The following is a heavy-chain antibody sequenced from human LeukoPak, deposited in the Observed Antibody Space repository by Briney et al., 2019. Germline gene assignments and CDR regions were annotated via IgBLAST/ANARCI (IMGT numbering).Heavy chain of an antibody. D-gene: IGHD3-22*01. CDR2: ISAYNGKT. CDR1: DYTFTNYG. J-gene: IGHJ4*02. Sequence: ASVKVSCKASDYTFTNYGVSWVRQAPGQGLEWMGWISAYNGKTYYAQKFQGRVTVTTDTSTSTAYMDLRSLRSDDTAVYYCARDASSSGYYSGLFDYWGQGTLVTVSS. V-gene: IGHV1-18*01. CDR3: ARDASSSGYYSGLFDY.